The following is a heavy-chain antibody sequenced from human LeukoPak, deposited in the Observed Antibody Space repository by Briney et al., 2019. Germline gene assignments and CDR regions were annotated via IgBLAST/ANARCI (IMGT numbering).Heavy chain of an antibody. Sequence: SETLSLTCTVSGGSISSYYWSWIRQPAGKGLEWIGRIYTSGSTNYNPSLKSRVTMSVDTSKNQFSLELSSVTAADTAVYYCARGGSYYDSSGYYYFDYWGQGTLATVSS. J-gene: IGHJ4*02. D-gene: IGHD3-22*01. V-gene: IGHV4-4*07. CDR1: GGSISSYY. CDR2: IYTSGST. CDR3: ARGGSYYDSSGYYYFDY.